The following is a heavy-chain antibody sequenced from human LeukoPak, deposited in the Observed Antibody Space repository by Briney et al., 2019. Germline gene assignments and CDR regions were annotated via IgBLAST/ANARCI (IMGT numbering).Heavy chain of an antibody. D-gene: IGHD3-9*01. V-gene: IGHV1-18*01. CDR1: GYTFTSYG. J-gene: IGHJ6*02. Sequence: ASVTVSFTASGYTFTSYGISWVRQAPGQGVEGMGWISAYNGKTNYEQKLQGRVTMTTDTSTSTAYMELRSLRSDDTAVYYCARDWGNYDILTGWWRYYYYYGMDVWGQGTTVTVSS. CDR2: ISAYNGKT. CDR3: ARDWGNYDILTGWWRYYYYYGMDV.